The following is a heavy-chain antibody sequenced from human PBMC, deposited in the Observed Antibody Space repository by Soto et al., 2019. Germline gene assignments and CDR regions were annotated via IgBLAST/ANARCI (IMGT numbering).Heavy chain of an antibody. CDR2: IDPSQSYT. Sequence: EVQLVQSGAVVKKPGESLRISCKGSEYSLTSYWISWVRQMPGKGLEWMGRIDPSQSYTNYSPSFQGHVTISADKSISTAYLQWSSLKALDTAMYYCAGHGSSWYPVVVWGQGTLVTVSS. D-gene: IGHD6-13*01. V-gene: IGHV5-10-1*01. CDR1: EYSLTSYW. J-gene: IGHJ4*02. CDR3: AGHGSSWYPVVV.